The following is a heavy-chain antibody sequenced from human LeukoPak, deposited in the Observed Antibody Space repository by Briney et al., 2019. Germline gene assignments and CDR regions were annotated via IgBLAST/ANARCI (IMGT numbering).Heavy chain of an antibody. CDR1: GFTFSSYG. V-gene: IGHV3-30*03. CDR3: ARYYYDSSGCYEIDP. D-gene: IGHD3-22*01. J-gene: IGHJ5*02. Sequence: PGGSLRLSCAASGFTFSSYGMHWVRQAPGKGLEWVAVISYDGSNKYYADSVKGRFTISRDNSKNTLYLQMNSLRAEDTAVYYCARYYYDSSGCYEIDPWGQGTLVAVSS. CDR2: ISYDGSNK.